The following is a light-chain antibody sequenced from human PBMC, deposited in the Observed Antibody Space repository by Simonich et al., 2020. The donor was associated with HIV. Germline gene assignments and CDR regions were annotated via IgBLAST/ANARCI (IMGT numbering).Light chain of an antibody. CDR2: AAS. V-gene: IGKV1-9*01. CDR1: QAISSC. CDR3: QQRSSWLIT. Sequence: DIQLTQSPSFLSASVGNRVTITCRASQAISSCLAWYQQKPGEAPKLLIYAASTLQSGVPSRFSGSGSGTDFTLTISSLEPEDFAVYYCQQRSSWLITFGQGTRLGIK. J-gene: IGKJ5*01.